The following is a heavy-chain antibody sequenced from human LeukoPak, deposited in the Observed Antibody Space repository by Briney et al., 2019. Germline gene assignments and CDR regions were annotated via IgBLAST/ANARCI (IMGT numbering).Heavy chain of an antibody. V-gene: IGHV4-4*02. D-gene: IGHD1-26*01. CDR2: IYHSGST. CDR3: ARDGSIRGYYYGMDV. J-gene: IGHJ6*02. CDR1: GGSISSSNW. Sequence: PSETLSLTCAVSGGSISSSNWWGWVRQPPGKGLEWIGEIYHSGSTNYNPSLKSRVTISVDKSKNQFSLKLSSVTAADTAVYYCARDGSIRGYYYGMDVWGQGTTVTVSS.